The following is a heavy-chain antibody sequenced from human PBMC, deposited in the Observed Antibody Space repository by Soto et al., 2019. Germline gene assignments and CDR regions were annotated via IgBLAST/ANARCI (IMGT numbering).Heavy chain of an antibody. CDR2: IKSKTDGGTT. Sequence: GSLRLSCAASGFTFSNAWMSWVRQAPGKGLEWVGRIKSKTDGGTTDYAAPVKGRFTISRDDSKNTLYLQMNSLKTEDTAVYCCTTVPYDNLSGFYGMDVWGQGTTVTVSS. J-gene: IGHJ6*02. CDR1: GFTFSNAW. D-gene: IGHD3-9*01. V-gene: IGHV3-15*01. CDR3: TTVPYDNLSGFYGMDV.